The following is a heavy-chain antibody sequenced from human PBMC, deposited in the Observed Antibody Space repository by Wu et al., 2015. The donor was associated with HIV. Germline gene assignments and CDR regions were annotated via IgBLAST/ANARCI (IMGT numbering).Heavy chain of an antibody. V-gene: IGHV1-69*12. CDR1: GGTFSSFA. D-gene: IGHD3-10*01. Sequence: QVQLVQSGAELKKPGSEVKVSCKASGGTFSSFAISWVRQAPGQGFEWVGGIIPLYDSAIYAPTLEGRVTITADESTSTSFLQVRSLRSDDTAVYYCARVGAALGIGEFELWGQGTMVTVSS. CDR3: ARVGAALGIGEFEL. CDR2: IIPLYDSA. J-gene: IGHJ3*01.